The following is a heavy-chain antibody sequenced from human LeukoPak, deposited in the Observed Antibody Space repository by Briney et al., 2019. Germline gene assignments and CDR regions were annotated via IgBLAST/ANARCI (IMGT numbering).Heavy chain of an antibody. V-gene: IGHV4-59*01. CDR2: IYYSGST. Sequence: SETLSLTCTVSGGSISSYYWSWIRQPPGKGLEWIGYIYYSGSTSYNPSLKSRVTISVDTSKNQFSLKLSSMTAADTAVYYCARGFVVYYFDYWGQGTLVTVSS. J-gene: IGHJ4*02. CDR3: ARGFVVYYFDY. D-gene: IGHD2-21*01. CDR1: GGSISSYY.